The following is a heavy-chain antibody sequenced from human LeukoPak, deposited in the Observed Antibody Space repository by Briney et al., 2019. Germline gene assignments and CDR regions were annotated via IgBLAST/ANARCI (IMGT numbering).Heavy chain of an antibody. CDR1: GFTISSYE. J-gene: IGHJ4*02. CDR3: ARDAPPVV. D-gene: IGHD3-16*02. CDR2: ISSSGDTI. V-gene: IGHV3-48*03. Sequence: GGSLRLSCAASGFTISSYEMNWVRQAPGKGLEWVSYISSSGDTIYYADSVKGRFTISRDNVKNTLYLQMNSLRAEDTAVYYCARDAPPVVWGQGALVTVSS.